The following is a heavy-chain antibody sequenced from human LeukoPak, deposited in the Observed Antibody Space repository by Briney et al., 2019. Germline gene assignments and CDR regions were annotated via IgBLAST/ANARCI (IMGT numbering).Heavy chain of an antibody. J-gene: IGHJ4*02. CDR3: AREARFGESMYYFDY. V-gene: IGHV3-53*01. D-gene: IGHD3-10*01. CDR2: IYSGGST. Sequence: PGGSLRLSCAASGFTVSSNYMSWVRQAPGKGLEWVSVIYSGGSTYYADSVKGRFTISRDNSKNTLYLQMNSLRAEDTAVYYCAREARFGESMYYFDYWGQGTPVTVSS. CDR1: GFTVSSNY.